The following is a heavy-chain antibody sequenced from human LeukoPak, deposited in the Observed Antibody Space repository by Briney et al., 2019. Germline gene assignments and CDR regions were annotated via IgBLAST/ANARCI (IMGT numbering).Heavy chain of an antibody. D-gene: IGHD3-16*02. Sequence: SETLSLTCAVSGGSISSGGYSWSWIRQPPGKGLEWIGYIYHSGSTYYNPSLRSRVTISVDRSKNQFSLKLSSVTAADTAVYYCARAAYDYVWGSYRYPYYFDYWGQGTLVTVSS. V-gene: IGHV4-30-2*01. CDR3: ARAAYDYVWGSYRYPYYFDY. CDR2: IYHSGST. CDR1: GGSISSGGYS. J-gene: IGHJ4*02.